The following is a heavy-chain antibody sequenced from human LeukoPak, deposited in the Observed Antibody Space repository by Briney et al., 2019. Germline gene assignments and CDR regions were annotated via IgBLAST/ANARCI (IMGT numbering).Heavy chain of an antibody. J-gene: IGHJ5*02. CDR1: GYTFTSYD. CDR2: MNPNSGNT. CDR3: ARGPFIAAAGTP. V-gene: IGHV1-8*01. D-gene: IGHD6-13*01. Sequence: ASVKVSCKASGYTFTSYDINWVRQATGQGLEWMGWMNPNSGNTGYAQKFQGRVTMTRNTSIGTAYMELSSLRSEDTAVYYCARGPFIAAAGTPWGQGTLVTVSS.